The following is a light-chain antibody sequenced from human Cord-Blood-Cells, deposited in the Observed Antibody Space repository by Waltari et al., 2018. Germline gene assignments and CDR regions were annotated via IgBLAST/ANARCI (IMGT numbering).Light chain of an antibody. Sequence: QSALTQPPSASGSPGQSVTISCTGTSSDVGGYNYVSWYQQPPGKAPKLMIYEVSKRPSGVPDRFSGSKSDNTASLTVSGLQAEDEADYYCSSYAGSNNLVFGTGTKVTVL. J-gene: IGLJ1*01. V-gene: IGLV2-8*01. CDR3: SSYAGSNNLV. CDR1: SSDVGGYNY. CDR2: EVS.